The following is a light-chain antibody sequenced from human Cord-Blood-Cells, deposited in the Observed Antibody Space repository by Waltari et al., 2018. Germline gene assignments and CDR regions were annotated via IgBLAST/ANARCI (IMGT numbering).Light chain of an antibody. CDR2: AAS. J-gene: IGKJ3*01. Sequence: DIQMTQSPSSLSASVGDRVTITCRASQSISSYLNWYQQKPGKAPKLLIYAASSLQSGVPSRFSGSGSGTDFTLTISSLQPADFATYYCQQSYSTPGRGFTFGPGTKVDIK. CDR3: QQSYSTPGRGFT. CDR1: QSISSY. V-gene: IGKV1-39*01.